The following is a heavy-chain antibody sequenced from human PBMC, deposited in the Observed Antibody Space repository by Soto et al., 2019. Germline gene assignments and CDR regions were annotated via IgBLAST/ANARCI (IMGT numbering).Heavy chain of an antibody. J-gene: IGHJ6*02. CDR2: INPNSGGT. V-gene: IGHV1-2*04. Sequence: ASVKVSCKASGYTFTSYGISWVRQAPGQGLEWMGWINPNSGGTNYAQKFQGWVTMTRDTSISTAYMELSRLRSDDTAVYYCASTSTSNYFYGMDVWGQGTTVTVSS. D-gene: IGHD2-2*01. CDR1: GYTFTSYG. CDR3: ASTSTSNYFYGMDV.